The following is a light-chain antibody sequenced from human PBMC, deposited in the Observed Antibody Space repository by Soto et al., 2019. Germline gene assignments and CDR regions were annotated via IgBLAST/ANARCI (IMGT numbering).Light chain of an antibody. V-gene: IGKV3-20*01. Sequence: EIVLTQSPGTLSLSPGESVTLSCRASQSVSSLYLAWYQQKPGQAPRLLIYATSSRATGIPDRFIGSGSGTDFTLTIGRLEPEDFAVYYCQQYGNSPRYSFGQGTRLEI. CDR2: ATS. J-gene: IGKJ2*03. CDR1: QSVSSLY. CDR3: QQYGNSPRYS.